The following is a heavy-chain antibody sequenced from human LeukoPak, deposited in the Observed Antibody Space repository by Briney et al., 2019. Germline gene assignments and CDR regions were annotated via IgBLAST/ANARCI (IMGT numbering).Heavy chain of an antibody. D-gene: IGHD3-9*01. V-gene: IGHV3-53*01. CDR1: GFTVSSNY. Sequence: GGSLRLSCAASGFTVSSNYMSWVRQAPGKGLEWVSVIYSGGSTYYADSVKGRFTISRDNSKNTLYLQMNSLRAEDTAVYYCARLILTGYLFDYWGQGTLVTVSS. J-gene: IGHJ4*02. CDR3: ARLILTGYLFDY. CDR2: IYSGGST.